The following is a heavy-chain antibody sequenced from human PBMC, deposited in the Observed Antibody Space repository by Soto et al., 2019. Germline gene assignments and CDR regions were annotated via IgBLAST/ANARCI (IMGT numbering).Heavy chain of an antibody. Sequence: EVQLLESGGGLVQPGGSLRLSCTASGFTFSTYAMTWVRQAPGKGLEWVSTVSGSGAKTYYADSVRGLFTISRDNSKDTLYLQMNSLTAEDTATYYCTRDWTGNTCPCMDVWGQGTTVTVSS. D-gene: IGHD2-8*02. V-gene: IGHV3-23*01. J-gene: IGHJ6*02. CDR3: TRDWTGNTCPCMDV. CDR2: VSGSGAKT. CDR1: GFTFSTYA.